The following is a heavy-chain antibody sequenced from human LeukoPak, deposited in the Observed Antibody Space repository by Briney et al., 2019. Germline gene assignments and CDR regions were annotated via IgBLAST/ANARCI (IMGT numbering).Heavy chain of an antibody. J-gene: IGHJ6*03. Sequence: SETLSLTCSVSDDSITSYYWGWIRQPPGKGLEWIGYVHHSGSINYNPSLRSRVTISIDTSKRQFSLRLRSVTAADTAVYYCARQPRYYYIDAWAKGTTVTVSS. CDR3: ARQPRYYYIDA. V-gene: IGHV4-59*01. CDR2: VHHSGSI. CDR1: DDSITSYY.